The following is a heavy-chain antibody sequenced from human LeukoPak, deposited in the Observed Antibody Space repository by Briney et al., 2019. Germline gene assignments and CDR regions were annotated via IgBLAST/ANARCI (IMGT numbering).Heavy chain of an antibody. D-gene: IGHD2-2*01. CDR2: FYSGDTT. J-gene: IGHJ6*03. Sequence: GGSLRLSCAASGFTVSSTYMSWVRQAPGKGLEWVSVFYSGDTTYYANSVKGRFTISRDNSKNMLYLQMNSLRAEDTAVYYCARDQAGYCSSTSCEPDPHYYYYYYMGVWGKGTTVTVSS. CDR1: GFTVSSTY. CDR3: ARDQAGYCSSTSCEPDPHYYYYYYMGV. V-gene: IGHV3-66*01.